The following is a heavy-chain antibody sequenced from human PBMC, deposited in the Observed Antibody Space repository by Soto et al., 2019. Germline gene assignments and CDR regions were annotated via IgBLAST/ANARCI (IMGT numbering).Heavy chain of an antibody. CDR3: ARDKDDFGDYADH. J-gene: IGHJ4*02. Sequence: QVQLVESGGGVVQPGGSPRLSCAASGFTLRSHAMHWVRQAPGKGLEWVAIISPDGSNKRYTDSVKGRFTISTDTSKNALYLQMDSLRAEDSALYYCARDKDDFGDYADHWGQGTLVTVSS. V-gene: IGHV3-30-3*01. CDR1: GFTLRSHA. D-gene: IGHD2-15*01. CDR2: ISPDGSNK.